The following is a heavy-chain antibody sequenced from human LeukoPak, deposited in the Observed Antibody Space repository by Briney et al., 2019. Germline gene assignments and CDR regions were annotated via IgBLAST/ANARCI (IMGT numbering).Heavy chain of an antibody. CDR2: IYSGGSA. Sequence: GGSLRLSCAASGFTVSSNYMSWVRQAPGKGLEWVSVIYSGGSAYYADSVKGRFTISRHNSKNTLYLQMNSLRAEDTAVYYCARAPEWLIFDYWGQGTLVTVSS. CDR1: GFTVSSNY. CDR3: ARAPEWLIFDY. D-gene: IGHD6-19*01. V-gene: IGHV3-53*04. J-gene: IGHJ4*02.